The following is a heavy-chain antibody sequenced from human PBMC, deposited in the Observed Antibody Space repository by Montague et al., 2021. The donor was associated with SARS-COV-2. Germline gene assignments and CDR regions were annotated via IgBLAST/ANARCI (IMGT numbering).Heavy chain of an antibody. CDR3: ARHRDNLGSLNLFVP. CDR2: IYYSGTT. Sequence: SETLSLTCTVSAGAIRDTDYFWGWIRQPPGKGLEWIGSIYYSGTTYHNPSLKGRVTISVDTSKNQFSLKLSSVTAADTAVYFCARHRDNLGSLNLFVPWGQGTLVTVSS. D-gene: IGHD3-16*01. V-gene: IGHV4-39*01. CDR1: AGAIRDTDYF. J-gene: IGHJ5*02.